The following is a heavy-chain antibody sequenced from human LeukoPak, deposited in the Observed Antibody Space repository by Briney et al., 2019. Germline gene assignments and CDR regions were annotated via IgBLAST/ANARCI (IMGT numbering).Heavy chain of an antibody. CDR3: ARGKDPVAVTAPNWFDP. CDR1: GYTFTGCG. Sequence: ASVKVSCKASGYTFTGCGISWVRQAPGQGLEWMGWISAYNGNTNYAQKLQGRVTMTTDTSTSTAYMELRSLRSDDTAVYYCARGKDPVAVTAPNWFDPWGQGTLVTVSS. D-gene: IGHD4-11*01. J-gene: IGHJ5*02. V-gene: IGHV1-18*01. CDR2: ISAYNGNT.